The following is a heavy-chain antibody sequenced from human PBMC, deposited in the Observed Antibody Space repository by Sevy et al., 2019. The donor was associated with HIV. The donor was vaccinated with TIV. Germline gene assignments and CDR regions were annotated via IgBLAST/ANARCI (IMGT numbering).Heavy chain of an antibody. Sequence: GGCLRLSCAASGFRFSSYGMNWVRQAPGKGLEWVAFLSYDGSKEDYAASVKGRFTISRDNSKNTFYVEMNSLRAEDTAVYHCTKDMVTFGGIIANSPGGFDIWGQGTMVTVSS. J-gene: IGHJ3*02. D-gene: IGHD3-16*02. CDR2: LSYDGSKE. CDR1: GFRFSSYG. V-gene: IGHV3-30*02. CDR3: TKDMVTFGGIIANSPGGFDI.